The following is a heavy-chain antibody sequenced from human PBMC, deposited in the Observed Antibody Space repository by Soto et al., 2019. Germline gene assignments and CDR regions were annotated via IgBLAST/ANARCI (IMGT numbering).Heavy chain of an antibody. V-gene: IGHV5-10-1*01. Sequence: GESLKISWKASGYSFTSYWISWVRQMPGKGLEWMGRIDPSDSYTTASPSFQGHLTISADKSISTAYLQWSSLKASDSAMYYCARHSYSASGFYYYGMDVWGQGTTVTVSS. CDR2: IDPSDSYT. D-gene: IGHD3-10*01. J-gene: IGHJ6*02. CDR3: ARHSYSASGFYYYGMDV. CDR1: GYSFTSYW.